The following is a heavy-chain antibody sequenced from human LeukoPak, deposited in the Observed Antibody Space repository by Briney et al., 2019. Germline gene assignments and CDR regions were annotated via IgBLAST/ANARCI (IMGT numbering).Heavy chain of an antibody. J-gene: IGHJ4*02. CDR3: ARFPARHYSSSWYGGDNFDY. Sequence: ASVKVSCKASGYTFTSYGISWVRQAPGQGLEWMGWINPNSGGTNYAQKFQGRVTMTRDTSISTAYMELSRLRSDDTAVYYCARFPARHYSSSWYGGDNFDYWGQGTLVTVSS. D-gene: IGHD6-13*01. V-gene: IGHV1-2*02. CDR1: GYTFTSYG. CDR2: INPNSGGT.